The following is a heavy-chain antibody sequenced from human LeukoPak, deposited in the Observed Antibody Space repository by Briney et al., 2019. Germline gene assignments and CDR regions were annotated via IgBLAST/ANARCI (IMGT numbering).Heavy chain of an antibody. CDR1: GYSISCVYY. CDR3: ARGKVSFDY. J-gene: IGHJ4*02. CDR2: INRGGST. Sequence: SETLSLTCTVSGYSISCVYYWGWIRQPPGKGLEWIGSINRGGSTYYNPSLKSRVTISVDTSKNQFSLKLSSVTAADTAVYYCARGKVSFDYWGEGTLVTVSS. V-gene: IGHV4-38-2*02. D-gene: IGHD6-6*01.